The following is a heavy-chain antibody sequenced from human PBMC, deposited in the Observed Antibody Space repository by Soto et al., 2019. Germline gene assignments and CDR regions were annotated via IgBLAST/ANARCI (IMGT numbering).Heavy chain of an antibody. J-gene: IGHJ6*02. CDR1: RVAFSKFI. V-gene: IGHV1-69*01. CDR3: AKVRYSSPMGYYYGMDV. D-gene: IGHD6-19*01. CDR2: IIPIFGTA. Sequence: QAQLEQSGGEVKKPGSSVKVSCKASRVAFSKFIVTWVRQAPGFGLEWVGGIIPIFGTANYAQKFQGRVTITADESTSTSSMEVNNLRSEDTAVYYCAKVRYSSPMGYYYGMDVWGQGTTVTVSS.